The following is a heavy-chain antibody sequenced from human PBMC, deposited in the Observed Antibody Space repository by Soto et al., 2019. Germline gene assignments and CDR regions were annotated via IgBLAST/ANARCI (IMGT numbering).Heavy chain of an antibody. CDR2: ISYDGSNK. CDR1: GFTFSSYG. Sequence: GGSLRLSCAASGFTFSSYGMHWVRQAPGKGLEWVAVISYDGSNKYYADSVKGRFTISRDNSKNTLYLQMNSLRAEDTAVYYCAKGRSRIAAAGTPFDYWGQGTLVTVSS. J-gene: IGHJ4*02. D-gene: IGHD6-13*01. V-gene: IGHV3-30*18. CDR3: AKGRSRIAAAGTPFDY.